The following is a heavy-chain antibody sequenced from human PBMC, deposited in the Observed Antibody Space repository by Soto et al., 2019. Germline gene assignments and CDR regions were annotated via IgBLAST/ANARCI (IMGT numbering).Heavy chain of an antibody. CDR2: INAGNGNT. D-gene: IGHD1-26*01. CDR3: AREFRELYYYYYGMDV. V-gene: IGHV1-3*01. CDR1: GYTFTSYA. J-gene: IGHJ6*02. Sequence: ASVKVSCKASGYTFTSYAMNWVRQAPGQRLEWMGWINAGNGNTKYSQKFQGRVTITRDTSASTAYMELSRLRSDDTAVYYCAREFRELYYYYYGMDVWGQGTTVTVSS.